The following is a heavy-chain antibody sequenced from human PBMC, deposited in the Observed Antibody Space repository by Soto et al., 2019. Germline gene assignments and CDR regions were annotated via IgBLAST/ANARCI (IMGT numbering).Heavy chain of an antibody. CDR3: VRVATGGLFDY. J-gene: IGHJ4*02. Sequence: SETLSLTCTVSRGSINNSWWSWIRQPPGKRLEWVGSCRYTETTRSNPSLRGRVTMSVDTSNNQFSLKLTSVTAADTAVYYCVRVATGGLFDYWGPGIMVT. CDR1: RGSINNSW. V-gene: IGHV4-59*01. CDR2: CRYTETT. D-gene: IGHD2-8*02.